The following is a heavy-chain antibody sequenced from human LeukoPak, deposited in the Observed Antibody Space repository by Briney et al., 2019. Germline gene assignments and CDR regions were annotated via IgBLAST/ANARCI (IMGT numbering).Heavy chain of an antibody. CDR3: ARVGIRWYPNYYFDY. D-gene: IGHD4-23*01. CDR1: GGSFSGYY. J-gene: IGHJ4*02. V-gene: IGHV4-34*01. Sequence: PSETLSLTCAVYGGSFSGYYWSWIRQPPGKGLEWIGEINHSGSTYYNPSLKSRVTISVDTSKNQFSLKLSSVTAADTAVYYCARVGIRWYPNYYFDYWGQGTLVTVSS. CDR2: INHSGST.